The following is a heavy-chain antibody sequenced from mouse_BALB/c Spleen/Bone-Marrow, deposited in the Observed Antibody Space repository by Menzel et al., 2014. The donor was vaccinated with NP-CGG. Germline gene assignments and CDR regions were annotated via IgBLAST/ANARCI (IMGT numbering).Heavy chain of an antibody. Sequence: VQLQQSGPGLVKPSQSLSLPCTVTGYSITRDYAWNWIRQFPGNKLEWMGYISYSGSTTYNPSLKSRISITRDTSKNQFFLQLNSVTTEDTATYYCARSSSYDYDVGFAYWGQGTLVTVSA. V-gene: IGHV3-2*02. CDR2: ISYSGST. D-gene: IGHD2-4*01. CDR3: ARSSSYDYDVGFAY. J-gene: IGHJ3*01. CDR1: GYSITRDYA.